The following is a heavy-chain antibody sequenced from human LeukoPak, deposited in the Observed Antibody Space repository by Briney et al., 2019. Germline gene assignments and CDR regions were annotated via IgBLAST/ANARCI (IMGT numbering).Heavy chain of an antibody. CDR3: ARDWGRIFSGGDFDY. CDR1: GYTFTTYG. V-gene: IGHV1-18*01. CDR2: ISPYNGNT. Sequence: GASVKVSCKASGYTFTTYGISWVRQAPGQGLEWMGWISPYNGNTNYAQKLQGRVTMTTDTSTSTACMDLRSLRSDDTAVYYCARDWGRIFSGGDFDYWGQGTLVTVSS. D-gene: IGHD2-15*01. J-gene: IGHJ4*02.